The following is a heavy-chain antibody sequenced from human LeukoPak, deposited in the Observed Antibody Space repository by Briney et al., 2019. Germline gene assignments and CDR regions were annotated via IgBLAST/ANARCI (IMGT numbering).Heavy chain of an antibody. CDR1: GGSISSSSYY. J-gene: IGHJ5*02. V-gene: IGHV4-39*07. CDR3: ARASGGGGRSYYNWFDP. CDR2: IYYSGST. Sequence: SETLSLTCTVSGGSISSSSYYWGWIRQPPGKGLEWIGSIYYSGSTNYNPSLKSRVTISVDTSKNQFSLKLSSVTAADTAVYYCARASGGGGRSYYNWFDPWGQGTLVTVSS. D-gene: IGHD2-15*01.